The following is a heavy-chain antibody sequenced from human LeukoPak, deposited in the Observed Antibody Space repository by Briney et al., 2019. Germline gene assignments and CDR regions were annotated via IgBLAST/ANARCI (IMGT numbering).Heavy chain of an antibody. CDR3: ARRAGGTPDN. CDR2: IYGDGTST. Sequence: AGSLRLSCAASGFTFNIYAMTWVRQAPGKGLDWVSAIYGDGTSTDYADSVKGRFTISRDNSKNTLYLQMNRLRAEDTALYYCARRAGGTPDNWGLGTLVTVSS. CDR1: GFTFNIYA. V-gene: IGHV3-23*01. D-gene: IGHD1-26*01. J-gene: IGHJ4*02.